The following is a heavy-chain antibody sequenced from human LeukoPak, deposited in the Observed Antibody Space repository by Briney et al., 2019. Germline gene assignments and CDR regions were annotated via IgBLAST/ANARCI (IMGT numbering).Heavy chain of an antibody. CDR2: INPSGGST. CDR1: GYTFPNYY. Sequence: ASVKVSCKASGYTFPNYYMHWVRQAPGQGLEWMGIINPSGGSTSYTQKFQGRVTMTRDTSTSTVYMELSSLRSEDTAVYYCARDKAPSQTEPDYDFWSGYPPVHWGQGTLVTVSS. V-gene: IGHV1-46*01. D-gene: IGHD3-3*01. CDR3: ARDKAPSQTEPDYDFWSGYPPVH. J-gene: IGHJ4*02.